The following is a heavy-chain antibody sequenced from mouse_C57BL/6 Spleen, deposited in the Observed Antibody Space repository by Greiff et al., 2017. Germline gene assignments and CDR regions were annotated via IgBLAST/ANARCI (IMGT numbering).Heavy chain of an antibody. D-gene: IGHD1-1*01. CDR1: GFNIKDDY. CDR2: IDPENGDT. Sequence: VQLQQSGAELVRPGASVKLSCTASGFNIKDDYMHWVKQRPEQGLEWIGWIDPENGDTEYASKFQGTATITADTSSNTAYLQLSSPTSEDTAVYYCTTPHYYGRSPYAMDYWGQGDSGTVSS. CDR3: TTPHYYGRSPYAMDY. J-gene: IGHJ4*01. V-gene: IGHV14-4*01.